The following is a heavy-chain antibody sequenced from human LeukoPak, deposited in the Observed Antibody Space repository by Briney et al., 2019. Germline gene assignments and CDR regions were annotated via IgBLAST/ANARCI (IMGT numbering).Heavy chain of an antibody. CDR3: ARNRLHQISTGARYGMDG. J-gene: IGHJ6*04. V-gene: IGHV4-34*01. Sequence: SETLSLTCAVYGGSFSDYYWTWIRQPPGKGLEWIGGINHSGSTNYNPSLKSRVTISVDTSKNQFSLKLSSMTAADTAVYYCARNRLHQISTGARYGMDGWGRGTTVTVSS. D-gene: IGHD5-24*01. CDR1: GGSFSDYY. CDR2: INHSGST.